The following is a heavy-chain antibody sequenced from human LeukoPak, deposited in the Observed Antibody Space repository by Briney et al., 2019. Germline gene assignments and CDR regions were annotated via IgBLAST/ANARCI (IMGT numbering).Heavy chain of an antibody. D-gene: IGHD3-22*01. V-gene: IGHV3-43*02. Sequence: GGSLSLSCAASGFTFDDYAMHWVRQAPGKGLEGVSLISGDGGSTYYADSVKGRFNISRDNSKNSLYLQMNSLRTEDTALYYCAKDIRYYDSSGSLDYWGQGTLVTVSS. J-gene: IGHJ4*02. CDR1: GFTFDDYA. CDR2: ISGDGGST. CDR3: AKDIRYYDSSGSLDY.